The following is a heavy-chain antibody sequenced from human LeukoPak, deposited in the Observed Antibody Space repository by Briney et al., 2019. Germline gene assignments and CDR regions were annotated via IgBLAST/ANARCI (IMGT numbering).Heavy chain of an antibody. CDR2: IYSSGRS. CDR3: AGVRYYCDGSGNNASYFDL. V-gene: IGHV4-4*07. J-gene: IGHJ4*02. CDR1: CGSINSYY. D-gene: IGHD3-22*01. Sequence: SETLSLTFTVSCGSINSYYWRLIRRPSGKGLELSGRIYSSGRSNYDPSPKSRITMSVDMSQNQFPLRTSSVTAADTAVYYCAGVRYYCDGSGNNASYFDLWGQGTLVTVSS.